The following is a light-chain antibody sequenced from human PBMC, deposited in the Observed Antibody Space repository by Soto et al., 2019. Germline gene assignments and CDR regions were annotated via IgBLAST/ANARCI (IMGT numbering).Light chain of an antibody. CDR3: AAWDDSLNGVV. V-gene: IGLV3-21*02. CDR1: NIGSKS. J-gene: IGLJ2*01. Sequence: SYELTQPPSVSVAPGQTARITCGGTNIGSKSVHWYQQKPGQAPVLVVYDDSDRPSGIPERFSGSNSGNTATLTISRVEAGDEADYYCAAWDDSLNGVVFGGGTKLTVL. CDR2: DDS.